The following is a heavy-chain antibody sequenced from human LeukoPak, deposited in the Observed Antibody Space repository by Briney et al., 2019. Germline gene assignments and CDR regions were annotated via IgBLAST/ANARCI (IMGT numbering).Heavy chain of an antibody. CDR1: GYTFTSYG. V-gene: IGHV1-18*01. D-gene: IGHD6-13*01. CDR3: ARDMSAAGTISYFYGLDV. Sequence: ASVKVSCKASGYTFTSYGISWVRQDPRHGLEWMGWICAYNVNTNYAQKLQGRVTMTTDTSTSTAYMELRSLRSDDTAVYYCARDMSAAGTISYFYGLDVWGQGTTVTVSS. J-gene: IGHJ6*02. CDR2: ICAYNVNT.